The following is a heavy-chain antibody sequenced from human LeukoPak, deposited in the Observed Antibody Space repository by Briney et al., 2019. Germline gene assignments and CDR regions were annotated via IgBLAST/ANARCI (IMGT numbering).Heavy chain of an antibody. J-gene: IGHJ4*02. D-gene: IGHD3-16*02. CDR1: GFTFSSYS. CDR3: AREAGLSGVYYFDF. V-gene: IGHV3-21*01. CDR2: ISSSSSCI. Sequence: GGSLRLSCAASGFTFSSYSMNWVRQAPGKGLEWVSSISSSSSCIYYADSVKGRFTISRDNAKNSLYLQMNSLRAEDTAVYYCAREAGLSGVYYFDFWGQGTLVAVSS.